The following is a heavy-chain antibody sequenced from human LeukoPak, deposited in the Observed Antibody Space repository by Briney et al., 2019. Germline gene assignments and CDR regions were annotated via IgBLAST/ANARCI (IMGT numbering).Heavy chain of an antibody. CDR2: IYYSGST. V-gene: IGHV4-39*07. CDR1: GGSISSSSYY. CDR3: ARDRASMIGGEDDY. J-gene: IGHJ4*02. Sequence: KSSETLSLTCTVSGGSISSSSYYWGWICQPPGKGLEWIGSIYYSGSTYYNPSLKSRVTISVDTSKNQFSLKLSSVTAADTAVYYCARDRASMIGGEDDYWGQGTLVTVSS. D-gene: IGHD3-10*02.